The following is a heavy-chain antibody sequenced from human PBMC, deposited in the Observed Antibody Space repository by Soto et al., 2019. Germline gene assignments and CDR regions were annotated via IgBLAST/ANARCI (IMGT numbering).Heavy chain of an antibody. V-gene: IGHV4-34*01. Sequence: SETLSLTCTVSGGSMSNYYWSWIRQPPGKGLEWLAEINHSGITNYNPSVESRVSMSVDTSKNQFSLRLYSVTAADTAVYYCVRGPYNYNSRYFDYWGQGTLVTVSS. CDR2: INHSGIT. D-gene: IGHD1-1*01. CDR1: GGSMSNYY. J-gene: IGHJ4*02. CDR3: VRGPYNYNSRYFDY.